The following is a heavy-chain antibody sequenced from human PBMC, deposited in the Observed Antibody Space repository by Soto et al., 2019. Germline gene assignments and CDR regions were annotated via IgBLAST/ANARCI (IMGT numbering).Heavy chain of an antibody. V-gene: IGHV1-8*01. CDR3: ARALVYSSTSRLAL. J-gene: IGHJ4*02. Sequence: QVQLVQAGAEGEKPGASVKVSCKSSVYTFTTYDFNWVRQAPGHGLEWRGWMNPDTGNTGYAQKFQGRVTMTRDTYISTAFMALSGLTADDTAVYYCARALVYSSTSRLALGGQGTLVTVSS. D-gene: IGHD2-2*01. CDR2: MNPDTGNT. CDR1: VYTFTTYD.